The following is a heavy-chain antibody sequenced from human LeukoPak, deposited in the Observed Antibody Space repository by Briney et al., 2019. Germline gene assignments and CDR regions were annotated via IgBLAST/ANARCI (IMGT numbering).Heavy chain of an antibody. D-gene: IGHD2-2*01. CDR2: ISSSGSSM. V-gene: IGHV3-11*01. CDR1: GFTFSDYY. J-gene: IGHJ4*02. CDR3: ARSIPAGNRR. Sequence: PGGSLRLSCAASGFTFSDYYMSWIRQAPGKGLEWVSYISSSGSSMDYADSVKGRFTTSRDNAKNSLYLQMNSLRAEDTAVYYCARSIPAGNRRWGQGTLVTVSS.